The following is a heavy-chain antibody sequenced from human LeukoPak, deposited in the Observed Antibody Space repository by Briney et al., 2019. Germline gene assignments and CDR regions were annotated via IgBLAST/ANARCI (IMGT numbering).Heavy chain of an antibody. J-gene: IGHJ4*02. CDR2: ISSSSSYT. CDR1: GFTFSDYY. D-gene: IGHD2-15*01. V-gene: IGHV3-11*05. CDR3: ARDLEYCSGGSCYQAIDY. Sequence: GGSLRLSCAASGFTFSDYYMSWIRQAPGKGLEWVSYISSSSSYTNYADSVKGRFTISRDNAKNSLYLQMNSLRAEDTAVYYCARDLEYCSGGSCYQAIDYWGQGTLVTVSS.